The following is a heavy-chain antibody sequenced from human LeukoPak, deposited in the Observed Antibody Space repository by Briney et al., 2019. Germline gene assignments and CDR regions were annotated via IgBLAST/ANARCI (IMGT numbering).Heavy chain of an antibody. V-gene: IGHV3-64*01. CDR2: ISSNGGST. D-gene: IGHD1-26*01. CDR1: GFTFSSYA. J-gene: IGHJ3*02. Sequence: GGSLRLSCAASGFTFSSYAMHWVRQAPGKGLEYVSAISSNGGSTYYANSVKGRFTISRDNSKNTLYLQMGSLRAEDMAVYYCARRSGSYFDAFDIWGQGTMVTVSS. CDR3: ARRSGSYFDAFDI.